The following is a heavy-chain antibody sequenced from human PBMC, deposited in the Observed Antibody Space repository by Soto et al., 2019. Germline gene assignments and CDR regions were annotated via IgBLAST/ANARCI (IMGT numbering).Heavy chain of an antibody. CDR3: ARGPFNYDSSGYYVY. V-gene: IGHV1-2*02. CDR2: INPNSGAT. CDR1: GYSFTGYY. D-gene: IGHD3-22*01. Sequence: GASVKVSCKTSGYSFTGYYIHWVRQAPGQGLEWMGWINPNSGATLYARKFRGRVIVSRDTSISTAFMELSSLSSDDTAVYYCARGPFNYDSSGYYVYRGQGXLVTVYS. J-gene: IGHJ1*01.